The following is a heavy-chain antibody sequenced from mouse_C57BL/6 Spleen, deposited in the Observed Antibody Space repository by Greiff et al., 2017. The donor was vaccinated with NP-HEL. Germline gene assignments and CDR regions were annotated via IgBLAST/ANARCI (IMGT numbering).Heavy chain of an antibody. V-gene: IGHV5-17*01. CDR3: ARDPSYYSNSWFAY. CDR2: ISSGSSTI. J-gene: IGHJ3*01. D-gene: IGHD2-5*01. Sequence: EVQVVESGGGLVKPGGSLKLSCAASGFTFSDYGMHWVRQAPEKGLEWVAYISSGSSTIYYADTVKGRFTISRDNAKNTLFLQMTSLRSEDTAMYYCARDPSYYSNSWFAYWGQGTLVTVSA. CDR1: GFTFSDYG.